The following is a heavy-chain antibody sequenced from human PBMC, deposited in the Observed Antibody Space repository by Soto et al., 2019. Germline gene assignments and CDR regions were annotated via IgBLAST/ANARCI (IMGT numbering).Heavy chain of an antibody. V-gene: IGHV1-2*02. CDR1: GYTFTGYY. J-gene: IGHJ6*02. CDR3: ARDRSEPLVDDSSGYYYYYYYGMDV. D-gene: IGHD3-22*01. CDR2: INPNSGGT. Sequence: ASVKVSCKASGYTFTGYYMHWVRQAPGQGLEWMGWINPNSGGTNYAQKLQGRVTMTTDTSTSTAYMELRSLRSDDTAVYYCARDRSEPLVDDSSGYYYYYYYGMDVWGQGTTVTVSS.